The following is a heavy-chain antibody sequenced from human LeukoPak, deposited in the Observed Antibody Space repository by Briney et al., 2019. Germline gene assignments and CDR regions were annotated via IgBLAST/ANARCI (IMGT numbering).Heavy chain of an antibody. D-gene: IGHD5-18*01. V-gene: IGHV4-38-2*01. J-gene: IGHJ4*02. CDR2: IYYSGST. Sequence: SETLSLTRAVSGYSISSGHYWGWIRQPPGKGLEWIGSIYYSGSTYYNPSLKSRVTLSVDTSKNQFSLKLSSMTAADTAVYYCARSPDTAMIDYWGQGTLVTVSS. CDR3: ARSPDTAMIDY. CDR1: GYSISSGHY.